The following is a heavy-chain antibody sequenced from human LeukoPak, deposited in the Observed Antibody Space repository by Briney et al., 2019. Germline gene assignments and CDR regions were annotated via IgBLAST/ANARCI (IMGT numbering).Heavy chain of an antibody. V-gene: IGHV4-59*01. CDR3: ARALTPGYCSGDACSYFDY. J-gene: IGHJ4*02. CDR2: IYYSGST. D-gene: IGHD2-15*01. Sequence: SETLSLTCTVSGDSIRTYYWSWIRQPPGEGLEWIGSIYYSGSTNYNPSLKGRVTISLGTSKNQFSLKVSSVTAADTAVYYCARALTPGYCSGDACSYFDYWGQGTLVTVSS. CDR1: GDSIRTYY.